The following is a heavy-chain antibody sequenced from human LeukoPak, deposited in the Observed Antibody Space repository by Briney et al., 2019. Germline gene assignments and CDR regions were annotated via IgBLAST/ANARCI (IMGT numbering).Heavy chain of an antibody. D-gene: IGHD1-26*01. CDR1: GGSISDDY. CDR2: IHYSGST. J-gene: IGHJ4*02. CDR3: ARERSLGSSYYFDS. V-gene: IGHV4-59*01. Sequence: SETLSLTCTVSGGSISDDYWSWIRQPPGKGLEWIGFIHYSGSTNYNPSLKSRVTISADTSKNQFSLNLSSLTAADTAVYYCARERSLGSSYYFDSWGQGTLVTVSS.